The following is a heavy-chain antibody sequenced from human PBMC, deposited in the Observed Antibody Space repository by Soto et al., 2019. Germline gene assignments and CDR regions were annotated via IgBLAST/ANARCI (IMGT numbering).Heavy chain of an antibody. J-gene: IGHJ4*02. Sequence: PGEALKISCKGSGYSFSRYWIGWVRQMPGKGLEWMGIIYPGDSDTRYSPSFQGQVTISVDKSISTAYLQWSSLEASDTAMYYCARQARYSSSWPDWGQGTLVTVSS. CDR3: ARQARYSSSWPD. CDR1: GYSFSRYW. CDR2: IYPGDSDT. V-gene: IGHV5-51*01. D-gene: IGHD6-13*01.